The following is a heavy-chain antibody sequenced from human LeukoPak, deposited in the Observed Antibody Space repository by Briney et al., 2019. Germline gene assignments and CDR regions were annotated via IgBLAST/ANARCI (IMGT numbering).Heavy chain of an antibody. V-gene: IGHV1-2*02. CDR2: INPNSGGT. CDR1: GYTFTGYY. Sequence: AASVKVSCKASGYTFTGYYIHWVRQAPGQGLEWMGWINPNSGGTNNAQKFQGRVTMTRDTSISTAYMELSRLRSEDTAVYYCATGYIAAAGILDYWGQGTLVTVSS. J-gene: IGHJ4*02. CDR3: ATGYIAAAGILDY. D-gene: IGHD6-13*01.